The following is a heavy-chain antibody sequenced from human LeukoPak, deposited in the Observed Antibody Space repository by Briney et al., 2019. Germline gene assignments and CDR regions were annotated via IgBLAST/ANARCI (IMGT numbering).Heavy chain of an antibody. Sequence: GGSLRLSCAASGFTFSIYAMSWVRQAPGKGLEWVSVISGSGGSTYYADSVKGRFTISRDNSKNTLYLQMSSLRAEDTAVYSCAKDYYYDSSGYYDYWGQGTLVTVSS. CDR1: GFTFSIYA. CDR3: AKDYYYDSSGYYDY. CDR2: ISGSGGST. V-gene: IGHV3-23*01. D-gene: IGHD3-22*01. J-gene: IGHJ4*02.